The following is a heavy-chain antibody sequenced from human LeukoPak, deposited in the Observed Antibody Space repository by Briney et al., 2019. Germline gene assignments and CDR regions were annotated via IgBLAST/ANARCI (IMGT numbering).Heavy chain of an antibody. V-gene: IGHV4-59*01. Sequence: PSETLSLTCTVSGGSISSYYWSWIRQPPGKGLEWIGYIYYSGSTNYNPSLKSRVTISVDTSKNQFSLMLSSVTAADTAVYYCARDLRVSSAFDIWGQGTMVTVSS. CDR1: GGSISSYY. D-gene: IGHD5/OR15-5a*01. CDR3: ARDLRVSSAFDI. CDR2: IYYSGST. J-gene: IGHJ3*02.